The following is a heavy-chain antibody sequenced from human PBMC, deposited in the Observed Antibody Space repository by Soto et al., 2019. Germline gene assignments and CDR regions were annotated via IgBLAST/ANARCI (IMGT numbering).Heavy chain of an antibody. Sequence: QVHLQESVPGLVKPSETLSLTCTVSNGSISGYYWSWIRQSPGKGLEWIGNIHYSGNTKYNPSLKSRLTISVDTSKKQISLNLISVTAADTAVYYCARVFVSKHYFYYGMDVWGQGTTVTVSS. J-gene: IGHJ6*02. D-gene: IGHD2-21*01. CDR1: NGSISGYY. V-gene: IGHV4-59*01. CDR3: ARVFVSKHYFYYGMDV. CDR2: IHYSGNT.